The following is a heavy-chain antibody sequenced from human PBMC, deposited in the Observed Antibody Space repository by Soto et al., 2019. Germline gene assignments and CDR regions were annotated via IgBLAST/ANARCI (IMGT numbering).Heavy chain of an antibody. Sequence: QVQLVQSGAEVKKPGSSVKVSCKASGGTFSSYAISWVQQAPGQGLEWMGGIIPIFGTANYAQKFQGRVTITADESTSTAYMELSSPRSEDTAVYYCARDKVGYYDSSGYYRVSVPPDYYYGMDVWGQGTTVTVSS. J-gene: IGHJ6*02. CDR1: GGTFSSYA. D-gene: IGHD3-22*01. CDR3: ARDKVGYYDSSGYYRVSVPPDYYYGMDV. V-gene: IGHV1-69*01. CDR2: IIPIFGTA.